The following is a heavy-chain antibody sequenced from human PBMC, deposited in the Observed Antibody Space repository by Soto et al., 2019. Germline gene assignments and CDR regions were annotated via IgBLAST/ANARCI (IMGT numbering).Heavy chain of an antibody. CDR3: VRGGVATIVGDS. J-gene: IGHJ5*01. CDR1: GSSLSRYS. V-gene: IGHV3-48*02. Sequence: EVQLVESGGGLVQPGGSLRVSCAASGSSLSRYSMNWVRQAPGKGLEWLSYIDSSGNTIYYADSVKGRFIISRDNAKDSLYLQINSLRDEATAVYSCVRGGVATIVGDSWGQGTLVTVSS. CDR2: IDSSGNTI. D-gene: IGHD5-12*01.